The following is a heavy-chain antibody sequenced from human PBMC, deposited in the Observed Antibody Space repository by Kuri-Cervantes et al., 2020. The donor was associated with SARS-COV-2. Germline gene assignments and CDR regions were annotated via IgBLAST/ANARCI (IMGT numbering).Heavy chain of an antibody. D-gene: IGHD2-21*01. Sequence: GGSLRLSCAASGFTFSNYWMSWVRQAPGRGLEWVSVIYNTGATFYADSVKGRFTISRDDSTDTVHLQMNSLRVDDTAIYYCARIAGTSRDYFDYWGQGTLVTVSS. CDR2: IYNTGAT. V-gene: IGHV3-53*01. CDR1: GFTFSNYW. CDR3: ARIAGTSRDYFDY. J-gene: IGHJ4*02.